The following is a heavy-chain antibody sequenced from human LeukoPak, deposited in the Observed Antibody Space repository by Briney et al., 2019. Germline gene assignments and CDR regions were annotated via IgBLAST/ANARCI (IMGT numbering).Heavy chain of an antibody. CDR2: IGVYGANT. CDR3: ANVSAYSGTNYFDY. V-gene: IGHV3-23*01. Sequence: GGSLRLSFAASGFTFKNYAMTWVRQAPGKGLEWVAHIGVYGANTYYADSLKGRFTISRDNSKNTLYLQMTSLRADDTAVYYCANVSAYSGTNYFDYWGQGALVTVSS. D-gene: IGHD1-26*01. CDR1: GFTFKNYA. J-gene: IGHJ4*02.